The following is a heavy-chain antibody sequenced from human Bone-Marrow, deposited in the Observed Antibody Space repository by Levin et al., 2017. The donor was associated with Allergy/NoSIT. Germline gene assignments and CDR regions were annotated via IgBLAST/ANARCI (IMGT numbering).Heavy chain of an antibody. CDR2: IYYSGST. CDR1: GGSISSYY. D-gene: IGHD1-26*01. Sequence: SQTLSLTCTVSGGSISSYYWSWIRQPPGKGLEWIGYIYYSGSTNYNPSLKSRVTISVDTSKNQFSLKLSSVTAADTAVYYCARGIVGTPQVAHVDIWGQGTMVTVSS. CDR3: ARGIVGTPQVAHVDI. V-gene: IGHV4-59*01. J-gene: IGHJ3*02.